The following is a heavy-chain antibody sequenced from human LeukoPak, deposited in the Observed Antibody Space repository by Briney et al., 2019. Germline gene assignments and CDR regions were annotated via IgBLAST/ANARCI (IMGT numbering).Heavy chain of an antibody. CDR2: IYESGST. CDR3: ARDRYDHDSSGYYEF. J-gene: IGHJ4*02. CDR1: GGSIIGYY. V-gene: IGHV4-59*01. Sequence: SETLSLTCTVSGGSIIGYYWSWIRQPPGKELEWIGYIYESGSTDYNPSLRSRVTISRDTSKNQVSLKLTSVTTADTAVYYCARDRYDHDSSGYYEFWGQGTLVTVSS. D-gene: IGHD3-22*01.